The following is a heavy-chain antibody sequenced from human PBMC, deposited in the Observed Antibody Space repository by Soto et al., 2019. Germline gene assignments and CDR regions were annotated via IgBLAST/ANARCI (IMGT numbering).Heavy chain of an antibody. Sequence: QVQLVQSGAEVKKPGASVKVSCKASGYTFTRSGISWVRQAPGQGLEWMGWISTYNGDTNYAQTFQGRVTMTTDTSTSTVYMERRSLRSDDTAVYYCAREGVATCYYSGMDVWAPGTPVTVSS. CDR2: ISTYNGDT. CDR3: AREGVATCYYSGMDV. J-gene: IGHJ6*02. D-gene: IGHD5-12*01. CDR1: GYTFTRSG. V-gene: IGHV1-18*01.